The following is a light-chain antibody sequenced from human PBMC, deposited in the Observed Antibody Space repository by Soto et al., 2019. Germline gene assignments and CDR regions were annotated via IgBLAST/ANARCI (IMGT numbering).Light chain of an antibody. CDR3: TSYEGGGRYV. CDR1: SSDVGAYNL. V-gene: IGLV2-14*01. CDR2: EVS. Sequence: ALTQPASVSGSPGQSVTISCTGTSSDVGAYNLVSWYQQYPGKAPKLMIYEVSNRPSGVSNRFSGSKSGNTASLTISGLQAEDEADYYCCTSYEGGGRYVFGTGTKVTVL. J-gene: IGLJ1*01.